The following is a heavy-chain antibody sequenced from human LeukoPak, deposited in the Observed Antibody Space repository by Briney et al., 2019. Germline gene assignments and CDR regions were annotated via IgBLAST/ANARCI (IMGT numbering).Heavy chain of an antibody. CDR2: ISERGGST. J-gene: IGHJ4*02. CDR1: GITLSNYG. V-gene: IGHV3-23*01. CDR3: AKRVLVIRAVIIIGFHKEAYYFDY. D-gene: IGHD3-10*01. Sequence: PGGSLRLSCVVSGITLSNYGMSWVRQAPGKGLEWVSGISERGGSTNYADSVKGRFIISRDTSKNTVYLQVNSLRVEDTAVYFCAKRVLVIRAVIIIGFHKEAYYFDYWGQGILVTVSS.